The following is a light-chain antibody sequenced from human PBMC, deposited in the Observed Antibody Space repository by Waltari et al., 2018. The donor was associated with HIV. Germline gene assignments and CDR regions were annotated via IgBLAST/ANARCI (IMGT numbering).Light chain of an antibody. CDR2: GNT. J-gene: IGLJ2*01. V-gene: IGLV1-40*01. CDR1: SSNIGAGYD. CDR3: QSYDSSLSGFVV. Sequence: QSVLTQPPSVSGAPGQRVTISCTGSSSNIGAGYDVHWYQQLPGTAPKVLIYGNTNRPSGVPDRFSGSKSGTSASLAITGLQAEEEADYYCQSYDSSLSGFVVFGGGTKVTVL.